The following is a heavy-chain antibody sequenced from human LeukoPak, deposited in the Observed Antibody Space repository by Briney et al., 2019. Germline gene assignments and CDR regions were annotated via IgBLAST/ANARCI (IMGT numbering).Heavy chain of an antibody. J-gene: IGHJ1*01. CDR2: MNPNSGNT. D-gene: IGHD6-13*01. V-gene: IGHV1-8*03. Sequence: GASVKVSCKASGYAFTSYDINWVRQATGQGLEWMGWMNPNSGNTGYAQKFQGRVTITRNTSISTAYMELSSLRSEDTAVYYCARGLWRIPAAGLGHWGQGSLVTVSS. CDR1: GYAFTSYD. CDR3: ARGLWRIPAAGLGH.